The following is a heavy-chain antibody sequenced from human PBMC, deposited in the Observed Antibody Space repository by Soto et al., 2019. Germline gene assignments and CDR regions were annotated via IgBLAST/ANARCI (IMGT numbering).Heavy chain of an antibody. CDR2: IRSDGKKE. V-gene: IGHV3-33*01. CDR3: ARDRVGGWCHRDV. J-gene: IGHJ6*02. CDR1: GVPFCHYG. D-gene: IGHD6-19*01. Sequence: QVQLVESGAGVGKPGRSLRLSCIWSGVPFCHYGMNWVRQAPGKGLEWVAVIRSDGKKESYADIVKGRFSISRDNFKDAFYVQMNSLRAEDTAGYYCARDRVGGWCHRDVWGQWTTVTVSS.